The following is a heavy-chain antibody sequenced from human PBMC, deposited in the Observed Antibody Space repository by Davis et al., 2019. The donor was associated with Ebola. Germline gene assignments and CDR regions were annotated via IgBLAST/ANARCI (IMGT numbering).Heavy chain of an antibody. Sequence: LRLSCSVSGGSLSSTTYTWSWIRQHPVKGLEWIGDISYRGTTSYNPSLKSRLSISIDTSNRQFSLKLSSVTVADTAIYFCARQFGRVEDLGAEPPATGGWFDPWGQGTLVTVSS. CDR1: GGSLSSTTYT. D-gene: IGHD2-15*01. J-gene: IGHJ5*02. CDR3: ARQFGRVEDLGAEPPATGGWFDP. CDR2: ISYRGTT. V-gene: IGHV4-31*03.